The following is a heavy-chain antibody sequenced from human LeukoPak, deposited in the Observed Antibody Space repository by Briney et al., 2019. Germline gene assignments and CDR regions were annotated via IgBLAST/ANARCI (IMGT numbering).Heavy chain of an antibody. D-gene: IGHD1-14*01. CDR3: ARALLRTDDF. Sequence: GGSLRLSCAASGFTFSNYNMNWVRQAPGRGLEWVSSITPAGSQIYYSDSVKGRFTISRDNAKNSLFLQMNSLRGEDTAVYYYARALLRTDDFWGQGTPVTVSS. V-gene: IGHV3-21*01. J-gene: IGHJ4*02. CDR1: GFTFSNYN. CDR2: ITPAGSQI.